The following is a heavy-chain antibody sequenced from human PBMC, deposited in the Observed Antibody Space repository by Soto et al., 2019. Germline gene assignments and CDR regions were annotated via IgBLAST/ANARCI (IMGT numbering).Heavy chain of an antibody. CDR1: GFTFSSYW. CDR2: IKQDGSEK. D-gene: IGHD6-19*01. V-gene: IGHV3-7*01. J-gene: IGHJ6*03. Sequence: EVQLVESGGGLVQPGGSLRLSCAASGFTFSSYWMSWVRQAPGKGLEWVANIKQDGSEKYYVDSVKGRFTISRDNAKNSLYLQMNSLRAEDTAVYYCARTEGRGSGWYVGYYYYYMDVWGKGTTVTVSS. CDR3: ARTEGRGSGWYVGYYYYYMDV.